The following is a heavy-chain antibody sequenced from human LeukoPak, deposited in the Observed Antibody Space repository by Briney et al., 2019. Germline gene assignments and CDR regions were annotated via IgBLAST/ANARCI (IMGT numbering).Heavy chain of an antibody. CDR2: ISGSGGST. D-gene: IGHD2-21*02. Sequence: GGSLRLSCAASGFTFSSYAMSWVRQAPGKGLEWVSAISGSGGSTYYADSVRGRFTISRDNSKNTLYLQMNSLRAEDTAVYYCAKDMASSIVVVTAIYDYWGQGTLVTVSS. J-gene: IGHJ4*02. CDR1: GFTFSSYA. V-gene: IGHV3-23*01. CDR3: AKDMASSIVVVTAIYDY.